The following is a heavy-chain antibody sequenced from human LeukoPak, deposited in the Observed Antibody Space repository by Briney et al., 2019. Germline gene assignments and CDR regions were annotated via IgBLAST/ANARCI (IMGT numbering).Heavy chain of an antibody. J-gene: IGHJ4*02. V-gene: IGHV3-33*01. CDR2: IWSDGTNR. Sequence: GSLRLSCAATGFTFNHYGMHWVRQAPGKGLEWVAVIWSDGTNRYYTGSVKGRFTISRVDSRNTVYLQMNTLRPEDTGMYYCARDAQRGFDYSNSLQYWGQGTPVTVST. CDR3: ARDAQRGFDYSNSLQY. CDR1: GFTFNHYG. D-gene: IGHD4-11*01.